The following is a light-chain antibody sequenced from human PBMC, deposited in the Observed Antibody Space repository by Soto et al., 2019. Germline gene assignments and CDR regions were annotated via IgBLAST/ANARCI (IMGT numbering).Light chain of an antibody. CDR3: AAWDDSLNGFWV. CDR1: SSDVGAYNY. Sequence: QSALTQPPSASGSPGQSVTIPCTGTSSDVGAYNYVSWYQQHPGKAPKLVIYEVSKRPSGVPDRFSGSKSGTSASLAISGLQSEDEADYYCAAWDDSLNGFWVFGGGTKLTVL. J-gene: IGLJ3*02. V-gene: IGLV2-8*01. CDR2: EVS.